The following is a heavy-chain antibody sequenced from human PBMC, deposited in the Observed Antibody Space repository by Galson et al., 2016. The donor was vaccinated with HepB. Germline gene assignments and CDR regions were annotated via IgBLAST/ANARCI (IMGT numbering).Heavy chain of an antibody. CDR1: GFTFTDHY. J-gene: IGHJ1*01. D-gene: IGHD1-26*01. Sequence: LRLSCAASGFTFTDHYMSWIRQTPVKGLEWVSYISSSGSTIYYADSVKGRFTISRDNAKNSLFLQMNSLRAEDTAVYYCARGGSYSPDFWGQGTLVTVSS. V-gene: IGHV3-11*01. CDR3: ARGGSYSPDF. CDR2: ISSSGSTI.